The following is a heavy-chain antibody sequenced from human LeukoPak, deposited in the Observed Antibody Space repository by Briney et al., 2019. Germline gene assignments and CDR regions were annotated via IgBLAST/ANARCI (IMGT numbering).Heavy chain of an antibody. J-gene: IGHJ5*02. CDR1: GGSISSYY. V-gene: IGHV4-4*07. Sequence: PSETLSLTCTVSGGSISSYYWSWIRQPAGKGLEWIGRIYTSGSTNYNPSLKSRVTISVDTSKNQFSLKLSSVTAADTAVYYCAREEQQLVRGYNWFDPWGQGTLVTVSS. CDR2: IYTSGST. CDR3: AREEQQLVRGYNWFDP. D-gene: IGHD6-13*01.